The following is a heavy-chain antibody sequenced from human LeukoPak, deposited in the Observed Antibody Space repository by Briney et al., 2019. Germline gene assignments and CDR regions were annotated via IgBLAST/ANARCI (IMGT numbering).Heavy chain of an antibody. CDR3: ARASSSSWYNYGMDV. CDR1: GFTFDDHG. V-gene: IGHV3-20*01. D-gene: IGHD6-13*01. Sequence: GRSLRLSCAASGFTFDDHGMRWVRQAPGKGLDWVSGINWNGGSTGYADSVKGRFTISRDNAKNSLYLQMNSLRAEDTALYHCARASSSSWYNYGMDVWGQGTTVTVSS. J-gene: IGHJ6*02. CDR2: INWNGGST.